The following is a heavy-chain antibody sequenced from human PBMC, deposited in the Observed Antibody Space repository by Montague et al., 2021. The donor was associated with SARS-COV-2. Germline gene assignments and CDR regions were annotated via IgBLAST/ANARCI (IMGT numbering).Heavy chain of an antibody. D-gene: IGHD5-18*01. CDR1: GGSISSYY. CDR3: AGQELDAAMDRHYYYYGMDV. CDR2: IYYSGST. V-gene: IGHV4-59*01. Sequence: SETLSLTCTVSGGSISSYYWSWIRQPPGKGLEWIGYIYYSGSTNYNPSLKSRVTISVDKSKNQFSMKLSSVTSADTAGYYFAGQELDAAMDRHYYYYGMDVWGQGTTVTVSS. J-gene: IGHJ6*02.